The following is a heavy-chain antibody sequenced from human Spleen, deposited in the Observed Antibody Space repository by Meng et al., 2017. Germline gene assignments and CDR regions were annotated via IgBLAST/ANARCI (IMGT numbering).Heavy chain of an antibody. V-gene: IGHV4-34*01. CDR3: ARGPTTMAHDFDY. CDR2: INHSGST. CDR1: CGSFSDYH. J-gene: IGHJ4*02. Sequence: VQPTQWGAGMLKPSETPSLTCGVSCGSFSDYHWSWIRQPPGKGLEWIGEINHSGSTNYNPSLESRATISVDTSQNNLSLKLSSVTAADSAVYYCARGPTTMAHDFDYWGQGTLVTVSS. D-gene: IGHD4-11*01.